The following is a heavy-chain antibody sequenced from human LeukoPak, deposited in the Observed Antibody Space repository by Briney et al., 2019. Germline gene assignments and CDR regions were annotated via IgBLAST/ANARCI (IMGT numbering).Heavy chain of an antibody. CDR3: ARGALGYCSGGNCYGNWFDP. CDR2: IDYSGST. CDR1: RGSMSHYY. V-gene: IGHV4-59*01. J-gene: IGHJ5*02. Sequence: SEALSLTCTVSRGSMSHYYWSWIRQPPGKGLEWIGHIDYSGSTNYNPSLKSRLTISLDTSKNQFSLKLTSVTPADTAVYYCARGALGYCSGGNCYGNWFDPWGQGTLVTVSS. D-gene: IGHD2-15*01.